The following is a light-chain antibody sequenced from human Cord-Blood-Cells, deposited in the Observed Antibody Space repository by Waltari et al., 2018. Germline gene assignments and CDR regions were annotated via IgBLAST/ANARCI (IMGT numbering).Light chain of an antibody. CDR3: SSYTSSSTWV. J-gene: IGLJ3*02. CDR2: DVS. Sequence: QSALTQPASVSGSPGQSITISCTGTSSDVGGYNYVSWYQQHPGKPPKLMIYDVSKRPSGVSNLFSGSNAGNAASLTISGLQAEDEADYYCSSYTSSSTWVFGGGTKLTVL. V-gene: IGLV2-14*01. CDR1: SSDVGGYNY.